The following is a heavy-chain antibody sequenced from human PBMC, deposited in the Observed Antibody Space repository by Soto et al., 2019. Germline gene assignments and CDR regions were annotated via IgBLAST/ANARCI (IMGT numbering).Heavy chain of an antibody. Sequence: SVKVSCKASVGTFSSYAISWVRQAPGQGLEWMGGIIPIFGTANYAQKFQGRVTITADESTSTAYMELSSLRSEDTAVYYCARSSIEGLYSSGWPFDYWGQGTLVTVSS. CDR3: ARSSIEGLYSSGWPFDY. CDR1: VGTFSSYA. J-gene: IGHJ4*02. V-gene: IGHV1-69*13. CDR2: IIPIFGTA. D-gene: IGHD6-19*01.